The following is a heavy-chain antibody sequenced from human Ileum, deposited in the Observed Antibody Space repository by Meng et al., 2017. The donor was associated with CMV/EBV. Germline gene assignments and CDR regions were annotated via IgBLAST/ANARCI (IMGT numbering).Heavy chain of an antibody. D-gene: IGHD3-10*02. CDR3: TTHVHYNWNYP. CDR1: GFTFSNAW. V-gene: IGHV3-15*07. J-gene: IGHJ5*02. Sequence: EVQLVESGGGLVEPGGSLRLSCAASGFTFSNAWMIWVRQVSGKGLEWVGRIKTNTDGGTTDYAAPVKGRFTISRDDSKSTLYLQMNSLKTEDTAVYHCTTHVHYNWNYPWGQGTLVTVSS. CDR2: IKTNTDGGTT.